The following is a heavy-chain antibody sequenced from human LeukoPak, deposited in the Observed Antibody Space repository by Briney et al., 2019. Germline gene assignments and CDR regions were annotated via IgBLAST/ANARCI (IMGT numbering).Heavy chain of an antibody. J-gene: IGHJ5*02. CDR3: ARQPTITMIVVVHNWFDP. V-gene: IGHV4-39*01. Sequence: SETLSLTCTVSGGSISSSSYYWGWIRQPPGKGLEWIGSIYYSGSTYYNPSLKSRVTISVDTSKNQFSLKLSSVTAADTAVYYCARQPTITMIVVVHNWFDPWGQGTLVTVSS. CDR2: IYYSGST. CDR1: GGSISSSSYY. D-gene: IGHD3-22*01.